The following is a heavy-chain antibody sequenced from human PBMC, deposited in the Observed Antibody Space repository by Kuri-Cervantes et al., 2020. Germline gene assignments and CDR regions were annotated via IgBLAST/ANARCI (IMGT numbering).Heavy chain of an antibody. CDR2: IWYDGSNK. V-gene: IGHV3-33*01. J-gene: IGHJ6*02. D-gene: IGHD3-10*01. CDR3: ARSRGFRANYYYGMDV. CDR1: GFTFSSYG. Sequence: GESLKISCAASGFTFSSYGTHWVRQAPGKGLEWVAVIWYDGSNKYYADSVKGRFTISRDNSKNTLYLQMNSLRAEDTAVYYCARSRGFRANYYYGMDVWGQGTTVTVAS.